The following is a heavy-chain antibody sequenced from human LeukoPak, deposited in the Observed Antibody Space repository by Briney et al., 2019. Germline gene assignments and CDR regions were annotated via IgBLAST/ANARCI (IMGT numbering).Heavy chain of an antibody. J-gene: IGHJ4*02. CDR1: GFIFSNYV. V-gene: IGHV3-7*01. CDR2: IKQGGSDK. Sequence: GGSLRLSCAGSGFIFSNYVLSWVRQAPGKGLEWVANIKQGGSDKYYVDSAKGRFTISRDNAKNSLYLQMSSLRAEDTAVYYCARGGWYYFDYWGQGTLVTVSS. CDR3: ARGGWYYFDY.